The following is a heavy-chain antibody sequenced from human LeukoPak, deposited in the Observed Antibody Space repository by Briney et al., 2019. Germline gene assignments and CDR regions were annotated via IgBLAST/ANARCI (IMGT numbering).Heavy chain of an antibody. Sequence: ASVKVSCKASGYTFTSDGISWVRQAPGQGLEWMGWISAYNGNTNYAQTLQGRVTMTTDTSPSTPYMELRSLRSDDTAVYYCARANRGYYDSSGYYYVGYYYYMDVWGKGTTVTVS. CDR2: ISAYNGNT. J-gene: IGHJ6*03. D-gene: IGHD3-22*01. V-gene: IGHV1-18*01. CDR1: GYTFTSDG. CDR3: ARANRGYYDSSGYYYVGYYYYMDV.